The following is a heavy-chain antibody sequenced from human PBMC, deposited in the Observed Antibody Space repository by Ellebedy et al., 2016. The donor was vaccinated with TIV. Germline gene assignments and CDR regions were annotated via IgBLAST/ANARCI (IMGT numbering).Heavy chain of an antibody. V-gene: IGHV1-46*01. D-gene: IGHD6-13*01. Sequence: ASVKVSCKASGYTFTKYYMHWVRQAPGQGFEWMGMINPSGGSTSYAQKFQGRVTMTRDTSTSTVYMELSSLRSEDTAVYYCTCLQLGIADYFDYWGQGALVTVSS. CDR1: GYTFTKYY. CDR2: INPSGGST. J-gene: IGHJ4*02. CDR3: TCLQLGIADYFDY.